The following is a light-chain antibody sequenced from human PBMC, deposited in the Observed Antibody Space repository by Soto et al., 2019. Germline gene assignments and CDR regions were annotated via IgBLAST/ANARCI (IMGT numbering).Light chain of an antibody. CDR1: QSVSSSY. J-gene: IGKJ4*01. V-gene: IGKV3-20*01. Sequence: EIVLTQSPGTLALSPGERAPPSCRASQSVSSSYLAWYQQKPGQAPRLLIYGASSRATGIPDRFSGSGSGTDFTLTISRLEPEDFAVYYCHQYDSSPLTFGGGPKVEIK. CDR2: GAS. CDR3: HQYDSSPLT.